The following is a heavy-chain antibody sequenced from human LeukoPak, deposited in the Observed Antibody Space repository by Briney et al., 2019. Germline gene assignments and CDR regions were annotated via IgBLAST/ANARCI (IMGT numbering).Heavy chain of an antibody. CDR1: GGSFSDYY. J-gene: IGHJ5*01. CDR2: IHHSGIT. CDR3: ARINEDGDNGGWFDS. D-gene: IGHD4-23*01. Sequence: SETLSLTCAVNGGSFSDYYWSWIRQAPGMRLEWIGEIHHSGITNYNPSLKSRVTMALDTSKNQISLKVTSVTAADTAIYYCARINEDGDNGGWFDSWGQGTLVAVSA. V-gene: IGHV4-34*01.